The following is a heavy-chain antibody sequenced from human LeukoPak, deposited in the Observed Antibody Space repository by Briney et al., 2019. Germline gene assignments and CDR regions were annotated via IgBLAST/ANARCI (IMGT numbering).Heavy chain of an antibody. CDR1: GYTLTELS. J-gene: IGHJ4*02. V-gene: IGHV1-24*01. D-gene: IGHD5-12*01. Sequence: ASVKVSCKVSGYTLTELSMHWVRQAPGKGLEWMGGFDPEDGETIYAQKFQGRVTMTEDTPTDTAYMELSSLRSEDTAVYYCATALIVATMLFDYWGQGTLVTVSS. CDR2: FDPEDGET. CDR3: ATALIVATMLFDY.